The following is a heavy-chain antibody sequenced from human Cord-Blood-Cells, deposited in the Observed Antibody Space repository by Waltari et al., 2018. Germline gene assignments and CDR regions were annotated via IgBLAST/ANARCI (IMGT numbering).Heavy chain of an antibody. J-gene: IGHJ6*03. CDR2: ISAYNGNT. D-gene: IGHD3-3*01. CDR1: GYTFTSYG. Sequence: QVQLVQSGAEVKKPGASVKVSCKASGYTFTSYGISWVRQAPEQGLEWMGWISAYNGNTNHAQKLQGRVTMTTVTSTSTAYMELRSLRSDDTGVYYCARSFFGVVITGYYYYYMDVWGKGTTLTVSS. CDR3: ARSFFGVVITGYYYYYMDV. V-gene: IGHV1-18*04.